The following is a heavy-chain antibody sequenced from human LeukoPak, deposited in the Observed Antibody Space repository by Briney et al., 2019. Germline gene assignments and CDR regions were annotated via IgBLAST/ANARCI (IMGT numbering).Heavy chain of an antibody. V-gene: IGHV3-21*01. Sequence: PGGSLRLSCAASGFTFSSYSMNWVRQAPGKGLEWVSSISSSSSYIYYADSVTGRFTISRDNAKNSLYLQMNSLRAEDTAVYYCARGAGVVAATTLDYWGQGTLVTVSS. J-gene: IGHJ4*02. D-gene: IGHD2-15*01. CDR1: GFTFSSYS. CDR3: ARGAGVVAATTLDY. CDR2: ISSSSSYI.